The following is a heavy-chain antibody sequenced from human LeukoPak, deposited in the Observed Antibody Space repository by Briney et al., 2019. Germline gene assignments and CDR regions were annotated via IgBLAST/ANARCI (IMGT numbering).Heavy chain of an antibody. V-gene: IGHV3-64*01. CDR2: VSSNGGST. D-gene: IGHD3-3*01. J-gene: IGHJ6*03. CDR3: TTAPPGYDFWSGYKDYYYYYYMDV. Sequence: GGSLRLSCAASGFTFSSYAMHWVRQAPGKGLEYVSAVSSNGGSTYYANSVKGRFTISRDNSKNTLYLQMNSLKTEDTAVYYCTTAPPGYDFWSGYKDYYYYYYMDVWGKGTTVTVSS. CDR1: GFTFSSYA.